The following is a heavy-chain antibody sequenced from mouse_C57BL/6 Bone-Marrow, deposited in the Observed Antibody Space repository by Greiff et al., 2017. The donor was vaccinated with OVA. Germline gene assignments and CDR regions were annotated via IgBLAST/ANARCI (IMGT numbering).Heavy chain of an antibody. V-gene: IGHV1-42*01. CDR2: INPSTGGT. CDR1: GYSFTGYY. Sequence: EVKLVESGPELVKPGASVKISCKASGYSFTGYYMNWVKQSPEKSLEWIGEINPSTGGTTYNQKFKAKATLTVDKSSSTAYMQLKSLTSEDSAVYYCARSYYYGSDYFDYWGQGTTLTVSS. CDR3: ARSYYYGSDYFDY. J-gene: IGHJ2*01. D-gene: IGHD1-1*01.